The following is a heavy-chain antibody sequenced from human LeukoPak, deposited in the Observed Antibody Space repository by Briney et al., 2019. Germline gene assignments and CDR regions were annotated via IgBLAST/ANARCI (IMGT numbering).Heavy chain of an antibody. D-gene: IGHD1-26*01. J-gene: IGHJ3*02. Sequence: GGSLRLSCAASGFTFSSYAMHWVRQAPGKGLEWVAVISYDGSNKYYADSVKGRFTISRDNSKNTLYLQMNSLRAEDTAVYYCARDPGGSLGKAFDIWGQGTMVTVSS. CDR2: ISYDGSNK. CDR1: GFTFSSYA. V-gene: IGHV3-30*04. CDR3: ARDPGGSLGKAFDI.